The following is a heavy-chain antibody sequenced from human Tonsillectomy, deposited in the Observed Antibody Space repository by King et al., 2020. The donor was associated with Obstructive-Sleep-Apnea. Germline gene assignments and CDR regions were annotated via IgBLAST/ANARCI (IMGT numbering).Heavy chain of an antibody. D-gene: IGHD5-24*01. J-gene: IGHJ4*02. V-gene: IGHV3-11*01. CDR2: ISSSGSTL. CDR1: GCTFSDYY. Sequence: VQLVESGGGLVKPGGSLRLSCAASGCTFSDYYMRGIRQPPGKGLEWVSYISSSGSTLYYADSVKVRFTISRDNAKNSLYLQMNSLRAEDTAVYYCARDGYKKNYFDYWGQGTLVTVSS. CDR3: ARDGYKKNYFDY.